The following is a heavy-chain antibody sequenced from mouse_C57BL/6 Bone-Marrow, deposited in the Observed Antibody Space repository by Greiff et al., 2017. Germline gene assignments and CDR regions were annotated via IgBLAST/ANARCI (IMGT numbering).Heavy chain of an antibody. D-gene: IGHD1-1*01. CDR2: IYPRSGNT. CDR1: GYTFTSYG. J-gene: IGHJ2*01. V-gene: IGHV1-81*01. CDR3: ARTGYYGSSQYYFDY. Sequence: QVQLQQSGAELARPGASVTLSCKASGYTFTSYGISWVKQRTGQGLEWIGEIYPRSGNTYYNEKFKGKATLTADKSSSTAYMELRSLTSEDSAVYFCARTGYYGSSQYYFDYWGQGTTLTVSS.